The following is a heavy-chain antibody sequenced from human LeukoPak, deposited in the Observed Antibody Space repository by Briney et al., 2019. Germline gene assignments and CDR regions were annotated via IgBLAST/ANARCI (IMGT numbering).Heavy chain of an antibody. V-gene: IGHV1-46*01. CDR1: GDTYANHY. J-gene: IGHJ4*02. CDR3: ATTPLVRGPLYYFDY. Sequence: ASVKVSCKASGDTYANHYIHWVRQAPGQGVEWMGVIIPSGGSTNYAQRFQGRLTVTTDTSTSTVYMDLGSLRSEDTAVYYCATTPLVRGPLYYFDYWGQGTLVIVSS. CDR2: IIPSGGST. D-gene: IGHD3-10*01.